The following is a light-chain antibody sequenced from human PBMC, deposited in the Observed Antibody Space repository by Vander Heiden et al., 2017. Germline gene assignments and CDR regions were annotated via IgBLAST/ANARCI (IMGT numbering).Light chain of an antibody. CDR2: LGS. Sequence: DIVMTQSPLSLPVTPREPASISCRSSQSLLDSNGNNYLDWYLQKPGQSPQLLIYLGSNRASGVPDRFSGSGSGTDFTLKISRVEAEDVGVYYCMQALQTPSTFGQGTRLEIK. V-gene: IGKV2-28*01. CDR1: QSLLDSNGNNY. CDR3: MQALQTPST. J-gene: IGKJ5*01.